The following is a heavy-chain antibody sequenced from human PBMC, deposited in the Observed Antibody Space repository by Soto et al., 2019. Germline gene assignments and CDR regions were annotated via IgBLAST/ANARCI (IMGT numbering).Heavy chain of an antibody. V-gene: IGHV3-21*01. J-gene: IGHJ5*02. CDR3: GGGGDWRKWGFWCDP. CDR2: ISTSSGYI. Sequence: EVQLVESGGGLVKPGGSLRLSCTASGFTFSTYSMNWVRQAPGKGLEWVSSISTSSGYIYYADSVKGRFTISRDNAKNSLYLQMNSLRGGERAGGWGGGGGDWRKWGFWCDPWGQGTLVTVSS. D-gene: IGHD3-16*01. CDR1: GFTFSTYS.